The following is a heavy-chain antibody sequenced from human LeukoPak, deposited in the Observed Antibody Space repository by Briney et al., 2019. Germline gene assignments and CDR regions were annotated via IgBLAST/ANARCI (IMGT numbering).Heavy chain of an antibody. V-gene: IGHV4-34*01. J-gene: IGHJ4*02. Sequence: SETLSLTCAVYGGSFSGYYWSWIRQPPGKGLECIGEINHSGSTNYNPSLKSRVTISVDTSKNQFSLKLSSVTAADTAVCYCARHVVTDPCISTSCSLLATDCWGQGTLVTVSS. D-gene: IGHD2-2*01. CDR3: ARHVVTDPCISTSCSLLATDC. CDR1: GGSFSGYY. CDR2: INHSGST.